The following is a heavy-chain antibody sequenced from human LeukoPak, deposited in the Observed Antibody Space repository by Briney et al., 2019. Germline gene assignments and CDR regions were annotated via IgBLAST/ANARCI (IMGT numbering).Heavy chain of an antibody. Sequence: GGSLRLSCAASGFTFSDYYMSWLRQAPGKGLEWVSYISSSGSTIYYADSVKGRFTISRDNAKNSLYLQMNSLRAEDTAVYYCARGTRYGSVIAGYYYYGMDVWGQGTTVTVSS. CDR3: ARGTRYGSVIAGYYYYGMDV. CDR2: ISSSGSTI. CDR1: GFTFSDYY. D-gene: IGHD3-10*01. J-gene: IGHJ6*02. V-gene: IGHV3-11*01.